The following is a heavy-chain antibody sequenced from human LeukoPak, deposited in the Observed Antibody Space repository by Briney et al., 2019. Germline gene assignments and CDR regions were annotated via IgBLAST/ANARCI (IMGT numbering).Heavy chain of an antibody. J-gene: IGHJ5*02. CDR3: ATSTGTGSNWFDH. D-gene: IGHD3/OR15-3a*01. CDR1: GGSISSYY. V-gene: IGHV4-4*07. CDR2: VSSSGST. Sequence: SETLSLTCTVSGGSISSYYWNWIREPAGKGLEGSGRVSSSGSTNYNPSLKSRVTMSLDTSKNHFSLKLSSVPAADTAVYYCATSTGTGSNWFDHWGQGTLVIVSS.